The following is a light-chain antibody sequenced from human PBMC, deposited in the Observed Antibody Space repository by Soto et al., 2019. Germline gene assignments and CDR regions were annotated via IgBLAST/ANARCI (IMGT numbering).Light chain of an antibody. CDR3: QQYGSSLWT. V-gene: IGKV3-20*01. CDR2: GAS. CDR1: QSVSSSY. Sequence: EIGLTQSPGTLSLSPGERATLSCRASQSVSSSYLAWYQQKPGQAPRLLIYGASSRANGIPDRFSGSGSGTDFTLTISRLEPEDFAVYYCQQYGSSLWTFGQGTKVEIK. J-gene: IGKJ1*01.